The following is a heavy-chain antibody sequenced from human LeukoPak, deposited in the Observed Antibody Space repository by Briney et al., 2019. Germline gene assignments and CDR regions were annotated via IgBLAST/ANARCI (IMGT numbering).Heavy chain of an antibody. CDR3: AKIAAANCGGDCYPGAYYFDY. CDR1: GFTFSSYW. D-gene: IGHD2-21*02. J-gene: IGHJ4*02. V-gene: IGHV3-30*02. CDR2: IRYDGSNK. Sequence: GGSLRLSCAASGFTFSSYWMSWVRQAPGKGLEWVAFIRYDGSNKYYADSVKGRFTISRDNSKNTLYLQMNSPRAEDTAVYYCAKIAAANCGGDCYPGAYYFDYWGQGTLVTVSS.